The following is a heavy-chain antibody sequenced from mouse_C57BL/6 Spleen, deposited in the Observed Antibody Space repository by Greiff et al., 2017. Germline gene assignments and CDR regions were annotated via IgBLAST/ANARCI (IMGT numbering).Heavy chain of an antibody. CDR2: IRSKSSNYAT. CDR1: GFTFNTYA. CDR3: VRDPTVVAEDYYAMDY. Sequence: EVKLVESGGGLVQPKGSLKLSCAASGFTFNTYAMHWVRQAPGKGLEWVARIRSKSSNYATYYADSVKDRFTISRDDSQSMLYLQMNNLKTEDTAMYYCVRDPTVVAEDYYAMDYWGQGTSVTVSS. D-gene: IGHD1-1*01. J-gene: IGHJ4*01. V-gene: IGHV10-3*01.